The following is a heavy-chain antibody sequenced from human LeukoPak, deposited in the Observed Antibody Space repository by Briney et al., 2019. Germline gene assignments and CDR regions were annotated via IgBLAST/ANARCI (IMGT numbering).Heavy chain of an antibody. V-gene: IGHV3-53*01. CDR3: ARGDSNYDFWSGLDY. D-gene: IGHD3-3*01. CDR2: IYSGGST. J-gene: IGHJ4*02. Sequence: GGSLRLSCAASGFTVSSNYMSWVRQAPGKRLEWVSVIYSGGSTYYADSVKGRFTISRDNSKNTLYLQMNSLRAEDTAVYYCARGDSNYDFWSGLDYWGQGTLVTVSS. CDR1: GFTVSSNY.